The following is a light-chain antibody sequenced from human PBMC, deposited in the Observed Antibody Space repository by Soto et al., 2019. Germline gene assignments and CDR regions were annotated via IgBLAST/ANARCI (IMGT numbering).Light chain of an antibody. CDR1: SSDVGNYNL. V-gene: IGLV2-23*02. Sequence: QSVLTQPASVSGSPGQSITISCTGTSSDVGNYNLVSWYQQHPGKAPKLMIYEVNKRPSGFSNRFSGSKSANTASLTISGLQAEDEADYYCCSYAGGSTLVFGGGTQLTVL. CDR2: EVN. J-gene: IGLJ3*02. CDR3: CSYAGGSTLV.